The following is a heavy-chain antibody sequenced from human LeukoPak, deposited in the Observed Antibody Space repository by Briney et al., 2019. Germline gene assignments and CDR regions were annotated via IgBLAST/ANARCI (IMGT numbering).Heavy chain of an antibody. D-gene: IGHD5/OR15-5a*01. Sequence: PGGSLSLSCAASGFTFSSNWMHWVRQGPGKGLVWVSSLKTDGSSTDYADSVKGRFTISRDNAKNTMYLQMNSLRAEDTAVYYCARGVSGTGPDIWGLGTMVTVSS. CDR2: LKTDGSST. CDR1: GFTFSSNW. J-gene: IGHJ3*02. CDR3: ARGVSGTGPDI. V-gene: IGHV3-74*01.